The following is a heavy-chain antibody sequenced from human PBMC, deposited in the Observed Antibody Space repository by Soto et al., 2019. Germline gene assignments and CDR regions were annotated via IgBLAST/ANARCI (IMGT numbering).Heavy chain of an antibody. Sequence: QVQLRQWGAGLLKPSETLSLTCAVFGGSFSDYYWTWIRQPPGKGLEWIGEINHSGTTSYNPSLKSRLTTSVDTSNNQVSLKLSSVTAADTAVYYCARKPIYHFFAGYYSVDYWGQGTLVTVSS. CDR2: INHSGTT. CDR3: ARKPIYHFFAGYYSVDY. J-gene: IGHJ4*02. D-gene: IGHD3-9*01. CDR1: GGSFSDYY. V-gene: IGHV4-34*01.